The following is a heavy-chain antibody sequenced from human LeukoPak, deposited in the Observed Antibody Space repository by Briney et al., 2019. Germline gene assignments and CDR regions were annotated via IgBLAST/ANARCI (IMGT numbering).Heavy chain of an antibody. D-gene: IGHD3-3*01. J-gene: IGHJ5*02. CDR1: GGSISSSSYY. V-gene: IGHV4-39*01. CDR3: ALCAPTDYEFWSGYSVNWFDP. Sequence: SETLSLTCTVSGGSISSSSYYWGWIRQPPGKGLEWIGSIYYSGSTYYNPSLKSRVTISVDTSKNQFSLKLSSVTAADTAVYYCALCAPTDYEFWSGYSVNWFDPWGQGTLVTVSS. CDR2: IYYSGST.